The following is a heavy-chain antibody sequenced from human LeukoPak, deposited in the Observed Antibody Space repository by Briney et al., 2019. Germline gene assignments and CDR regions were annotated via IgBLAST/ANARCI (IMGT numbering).Heavy chain of an antibody. J-gene: IGHJ4*02. V-gene: IGHV1-18*01. CDR3: ATMGHYYGSGSYYNGPR. CDR2: ISAYNGNT. D-gene: IGHD3-10*01. CDR1: GYTFTSCG. Sequence: ASVKVSCKASGYTFTSCGISWVRQAPGQGLEWMGWISAYNGNTNYAQKLQGRVTMTTDTSTSTAYMELRSLRSDDTAVYYCATMGHYYGSGSYYNGPRWGQGTLVTVSS.